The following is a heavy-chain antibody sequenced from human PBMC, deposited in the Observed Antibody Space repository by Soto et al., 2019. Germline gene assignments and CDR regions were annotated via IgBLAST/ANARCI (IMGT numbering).Heavy chain of an antibody. J-gene: IGHJ4*02. D-gene: IGHD3-22*01. CDR1: GFTFSSYW. V-gene: IGHV3-74*01. CDR3: AIRASYYDSSGYFDY. CDR2: INSDGSST. Sequence: EVQLVESGGGLVQPGGSLRLSCAASGFTFSSYWMHWVRQAPGKGLVWVSRINSDGSSTSYADSVKGRFTISRDKAKNTLYRQMNSLRAEDPAVYYCAIRASYYDSSGYFDYWGQGTLVTVSS.